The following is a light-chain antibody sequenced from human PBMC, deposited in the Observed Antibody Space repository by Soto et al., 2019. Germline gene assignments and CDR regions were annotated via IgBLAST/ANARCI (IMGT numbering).Light chain of an antibody. CDR1: QSVSSN. CDR3: QQYDQWYT. V-gene: IGKV3-15*01. J-gene: IGKJ2*01. CDR2: GAS. Sequence: IVMTQSPATLSVSPGERATLSCRASQSVSSNLAWYQQKPGQAPRLLIYGASTRATGIPARFSGSGSGTEFVLTISSLQSEDFAIYYCQQYDQWYTFGQGTKLEIK.